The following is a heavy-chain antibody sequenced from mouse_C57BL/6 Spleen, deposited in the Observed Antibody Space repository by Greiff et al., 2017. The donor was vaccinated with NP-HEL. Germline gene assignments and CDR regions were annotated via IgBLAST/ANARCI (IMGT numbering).Heavy chain of an antibody. Sequence: QVQLQQPGAELVRPGSSVKLSCKASGYAFTSYWMDWVKQRPGQGLEWIGNIYPSDSETHYNQKFKDKATLTVDKSSSTAYMQLSSLTSEDSAVYYCARRDYYGSGYFDVWGTGTTVTVSS. CDR3: ARRDYYGSGYFDV. D-gene: IGHD1-1*01. J-gene: IGHJ1*03. CDR2: IYPSDSET. CDR1: GYAFTSYW. V-gene: IGHV1-61*01.